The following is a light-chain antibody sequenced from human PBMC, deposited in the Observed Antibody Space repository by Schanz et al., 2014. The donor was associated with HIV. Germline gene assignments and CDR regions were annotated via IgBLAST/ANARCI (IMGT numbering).Light chain of an antibody. V-gene: IGKV3-20*01. CDR2: GAS. CDR1: QSVSNNY. Sequence: EIVLTQSPGTLSLSPGERATLSCRASQSVSNNYVAWYQQKPGQAPRLLIYGASTRATGIPARFSGSGSGTEFTLTISSLQPEDFATYYCQQLASYPLTFGGGTKVEIK. CDR3: QQLASYPLT. J-gene: IGKJ4*01.